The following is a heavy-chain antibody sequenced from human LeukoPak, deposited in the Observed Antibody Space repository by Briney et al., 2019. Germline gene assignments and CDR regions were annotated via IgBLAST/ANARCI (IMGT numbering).Heavy chain of an antibody. V-gene: IGHV1-69*05. Sequence: SVMVSCKASGGTFSSYAISWVRQAPGQGLEWMGGIIPIFGTANYAQKFQGRVTITTDESTSTAYMELSSLRSEDTAVYYCARVGCSSTSCYPENWFDPWGQGTLVTVSS. CDR2: IIPIFGTA. CDR3: ARVGCSSTSCYPENWFDP. D-gene: IGHD2-2*01. CDR1: GGTFSSYA. J-gene: IGHJ5*02.